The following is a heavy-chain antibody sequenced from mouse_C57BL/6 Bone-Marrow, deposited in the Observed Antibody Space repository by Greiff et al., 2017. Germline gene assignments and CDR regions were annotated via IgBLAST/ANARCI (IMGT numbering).Heavy chain of an antibody. J-gene: IGHJ4*01. CDR2: INPNYGTT. Sequence: VQLKESGPELVKPGASVKISCKASGYSFTDYNMNWVKQSTGKSLEWIGVINPNYGTTSYNQKFKGKATLTVDKSSSTAYMQLNSLTSEDSAVYYCSRVYYYEYAMDYWGQGTSVTVSS. CDR3: SRVYYYEYAMDY. CDR1: GYSFTDYN. V-gene: IGHV1-39*01. D-gene: IGHD2-4*01.